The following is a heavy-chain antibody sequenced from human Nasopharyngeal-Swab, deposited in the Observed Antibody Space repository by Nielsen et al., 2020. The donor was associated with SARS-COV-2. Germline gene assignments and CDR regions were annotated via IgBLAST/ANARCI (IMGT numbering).Heavy chain of an antibody. V-gene: IGHV4-39*01. CDR2: IYYNGNT. CDR1: GDSIAYSTFY. D-gene: IGHD6-13*01. J-gene: IGHJ4*02. CDR3: VRSSSWYYFDY. Sequence: LPCTVFGDSIAYSTFYWGWIRQPPGKGLEWIGNIYYNGNTYQNPSLKSRLTISVDKSKNQFSLQLSSVTAADTAVYYCVRSSSWYYFDYWAQGTQVTVSS.